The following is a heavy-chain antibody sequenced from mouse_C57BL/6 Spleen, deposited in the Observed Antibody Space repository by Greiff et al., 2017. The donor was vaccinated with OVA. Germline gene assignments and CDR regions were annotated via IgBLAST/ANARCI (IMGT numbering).Heavy chain of an antibody. Sequence: EVQLVESGGGLVKPGGSLKLSCAASGFTFSSYAMSWVRQTPEKRLEWVATISDGGSYTYYPDNVKGRFTISRDNAKNNLYLQMSHLKSEDTAMYYCARGYYYGSSPHWYFDVWGTGTTVTVSS. D-gene: IGHD1-1*01. CDR3: ARGYYYGSSPHWYFDV. V-gene: IGHV5-4*01. J-gene: IGHJ1*03. CDR1: GFTFSSYA. CDR2: ISDGGSYT.